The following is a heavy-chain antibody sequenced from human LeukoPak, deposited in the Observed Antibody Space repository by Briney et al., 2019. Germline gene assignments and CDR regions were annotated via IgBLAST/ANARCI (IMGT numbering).Heavy chain of an antibody. J-gene: IGHJ5*02. CDR1: GGSISSSSYY. Sequence: SETLSLTCTVSGGSISSSSYYWGWIRQPPGEGLEWIGSIYYSGSTNYNPSLKSRVTMSVDTSKNQFSLKLSSVTAADTAVYYCARDSSLIGFGESAEVGWFDPWGQGTLVTVSS. CDR2: IYYSGST. V-gene: IGHV4-39*07. D-gene: IGHD3-10*01. CDR3: ARDSSLIGFGESAEVGWFDP.